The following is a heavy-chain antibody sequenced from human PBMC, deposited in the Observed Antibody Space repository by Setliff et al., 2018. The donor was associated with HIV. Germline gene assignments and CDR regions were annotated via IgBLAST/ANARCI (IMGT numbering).Heavy chain of an antibody. D-gene: IGHD3-10*01. Sequence: PSETLSLTCTVSGGSISSGSYYWGWIRQPPRKGLEWIGSIHYSGSTYYNPSLKSRVTMSVDTSKNQFSLKLNSLTAADTAVYYCARIKWFGETDCFDSWGRGTLVTVSS. CDR1: GGSISSGSYY. CDR2: IHYSGST. CDR3: ARIKWFGETDCFDS. J-gene: IGHJ5*01. V-gene: IGHV4-39*07.